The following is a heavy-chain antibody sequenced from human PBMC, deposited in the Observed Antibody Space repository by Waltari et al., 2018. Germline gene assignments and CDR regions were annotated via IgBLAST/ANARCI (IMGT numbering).Heavy chain of an antibody. J-gene: IGHJ4*02. Sequence: EVQLVTSGGGLVQPGRSLRLACVGSGFRFDDYAMYWVRQRPGKGLWWRFGIGWNSGAIGYADSGRGRFSTYRDNARKSLYLQMGRLRPEDTALYYCVKGGWGFGAFYEQHWGQGIQVTVSS. D-gene: IGHD3-10*01. CDR2: IGWNSGAI. CDR1: GFRFDDYA. V-gene: IGHV3-9*01. CDR3: VKGGWGFGAFYEQH.